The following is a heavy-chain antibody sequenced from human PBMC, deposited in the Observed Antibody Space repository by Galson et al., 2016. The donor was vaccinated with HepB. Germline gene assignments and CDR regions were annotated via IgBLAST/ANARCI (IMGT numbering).Heavy chain of an antibody. CDR3: ASEFRGYIYGHNFEY. CDR1: GGSISSGGYY. CDR2: IDYSGST. J-gene: IGHJ4*02. Sequence: LSLTCTVSGGSISSGGYYWSWIRQHPGKGLEWIGYIDYSGSTYYNPSLKRRVTITINTSKNQFSLNLSSVTAADTAVYYCASEFRGYIYGHNFEYWGQGTLVTVSS. V-gene: IGHV4-31*03. D-gene: IGHD5-18*01.